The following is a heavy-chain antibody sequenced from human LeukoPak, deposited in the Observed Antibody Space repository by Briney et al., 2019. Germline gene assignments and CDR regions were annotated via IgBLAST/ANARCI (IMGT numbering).Heavy chain of an antibody. CDR1: GFSFSTSS. D-gene: IGHD1-26*01. J-gene: IGHJ3*02. Sequence: GGSLRLSCVASGFSFSTSSMTWVRQSPGKGLEWLANIKEDGSGKVYVDSVKGRFTTSRDNAKNSLYLQMNTLRVDDSAVYYCARDPYSGKYGAFDIWGQGTMVTISS. CDR3: ARDPYSGKYGAFDI. V-gene: IGHV3-7*01. CDR2: IKEDGSGK.